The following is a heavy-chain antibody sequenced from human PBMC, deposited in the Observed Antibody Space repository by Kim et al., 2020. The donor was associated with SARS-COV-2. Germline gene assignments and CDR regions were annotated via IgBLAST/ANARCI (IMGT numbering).Heavy chain of an antibody. CDR3: ARGNYDYVWGSYRRTSNYYYYGMDV. Sequence: GGSLRLSCAASGFTVSSNYMSWVRQAPGKGLEWVSVIYSGGSTYYADSVKGRFTISRDNSKNTLYLQMNSLRAEDTAVYYCARGNYDYVWGSYRRTSNYYYYGMDVWGQGTTVTVSS. D-gene: IGHD3-16*02. CDR1: GFTVSSNY. CDR2: IYSGGST. V-gene: IGHV3-53*01. J-gene: IGHJ6*02.